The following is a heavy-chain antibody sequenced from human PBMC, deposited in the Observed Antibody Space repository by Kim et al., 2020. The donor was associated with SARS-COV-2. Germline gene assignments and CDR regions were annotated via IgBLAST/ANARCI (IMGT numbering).Heavy chain of an antibody. Sequence: NKYYADAVKGRVTISRDNSKNAMYLQMNSLRAEDTAVYYCAREWVGGYDYWGQGTLVTVSS. CDR2: NK. V-gene: IGHV3-33*01. J-gene: IGHJ4*02. CDR3: AREWVGGYDY. D-gene: IGHD3-10*01.